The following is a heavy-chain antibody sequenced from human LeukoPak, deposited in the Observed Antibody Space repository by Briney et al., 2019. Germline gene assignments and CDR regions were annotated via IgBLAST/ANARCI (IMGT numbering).Heavy chain of an antibody. J-gene: IGHJ4*02. CDR2: MDYSGTT. Sequence: SETLSLTCAVYGGSFSGYYWSWIRQPPGKGLEWIGTMDYSGTTYCNPSLKSRVTLSVDTSRNQFALKLSSVTAADTAVYYCARHGSYGSGSYHYLDYWGQGTQVTVSS. V-gene: IGHV4-34*01. CDR1: GGSFSGYY. D-gene: IGHD3-10*01. CDR3: ARHGSYGSGSYHYLDY.